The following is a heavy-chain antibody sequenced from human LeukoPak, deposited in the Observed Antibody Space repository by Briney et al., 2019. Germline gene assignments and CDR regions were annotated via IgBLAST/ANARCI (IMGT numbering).Heavy chain of an antibody. CDR1: GYTFTSYD. Sequence: ASVKVSCKASGYTFTSYDINWVRQATGQGLEWMGWMNPNSGNTGYAQKFQGRVTITRNTSISTAYMELSRLRSDDTAVYYCARAKDYYDSSGYYYWFDPWGQGTLVTVSS. V-gene: IGHV1-8*03. D-gene: IGHD3-22*01. J-gene: IGHJ5*02. CDR3: ARAKDYYDSSGYYYWFDP. CDR2: MNPNSGNT.